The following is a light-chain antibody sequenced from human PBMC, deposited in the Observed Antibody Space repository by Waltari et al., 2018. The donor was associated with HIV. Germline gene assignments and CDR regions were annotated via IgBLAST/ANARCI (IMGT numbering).Light chain of an antibody. CDR3: LVHMGHGAWV. CDR1: SGSVSTTSF. V-gene: IGLV8-61*01. J-gene: IGLJ3*02. CDR2: STN. Sequence: QTVVNQEPSFSVSPGRTVTLTYGLNSGSVSTTSFPSWFQQTPGQAPRTLIYSTNIRSSGVPDRFSGSILGNKAALTITGAQADDESDYYCLVHMGHGAWVFGGGTKLTVL.